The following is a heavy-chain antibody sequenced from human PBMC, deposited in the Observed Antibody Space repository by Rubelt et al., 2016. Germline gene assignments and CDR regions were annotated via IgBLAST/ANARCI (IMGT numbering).Heavy chain of an antibody. J-gene: IGHJ4*02. D-gene: IGHD6-6*01. CDR1: GFSFRTYS. V-gene: IGHV3-48*04. CDR2: ISSGSSAK. CDR3: ARVESSIASRSDF. Sequence: EVQLVESGGGLVQPGGSLRLSCGASGFSFRTYSMNWVRQAPGKGLEWVSYISSGSSAKYYADSVKGRFPISRDNAKNSLYLQMNSLRAEETAVYYCARVESSIASRSDFWGRGTLVTVSS.